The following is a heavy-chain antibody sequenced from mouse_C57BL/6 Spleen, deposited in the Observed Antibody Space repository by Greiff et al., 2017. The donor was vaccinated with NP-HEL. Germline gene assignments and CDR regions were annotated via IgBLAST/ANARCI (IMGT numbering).Heavy chain of an antibody. CDR3: ARDSSGYVRDY. J-gene: IGHJ2*01. V-gene: IGHV1-54*01. CDR1: GYAFTNYL. CDR2: INPGSGGT. D-gene: IGHD3-2*02. Sequence: QVQLKESGAELVRPGTSVKVSCKASGYAFTNYLIEWVKQRPGQGLEWIGVINPGSGGTNYNEKFKGKATLTADKSSSTAYMQLSSLTSEDSAVYFSARDSSGYVRDYWGQGTTLTVFS.